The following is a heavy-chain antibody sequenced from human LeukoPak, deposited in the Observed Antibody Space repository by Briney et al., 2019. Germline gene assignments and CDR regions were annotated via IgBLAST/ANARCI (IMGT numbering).Heavy chain of an antibody. CDR2: INHSGST. CDR1: GGSFSGYY. J-gene: IGHJ5*02. V-gene: IGHV4-34*01. Sequence: SETLSLTCAVYGGSFSGYYWSWIRQPPGKGLEWIGEINHSGSTNYNPSLKSRVTISVDTSKNQFSLKLSSVTAADTAVYYCASSPPAYGDYAWFDPWGQGTLVTVSS. CDR3: ASSPPAYGDYAWFDP. D-gene: IGHD4-17*01.